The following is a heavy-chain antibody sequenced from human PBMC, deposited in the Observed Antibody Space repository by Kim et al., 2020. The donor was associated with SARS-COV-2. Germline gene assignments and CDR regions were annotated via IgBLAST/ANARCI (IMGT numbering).Heavy chain of an antibody. J-gene: IGHJ2*01. V-gene: IGHV3-13*01. Sequence: GSVQGRFTISRENAKISVYLQMNSLRAGDTAVYYCARAKTGDARFWYFDLWGRGTLVTVSS. CDR3: ARAKTGDARFWYFDL. D-gene: IGHD4-17*01.